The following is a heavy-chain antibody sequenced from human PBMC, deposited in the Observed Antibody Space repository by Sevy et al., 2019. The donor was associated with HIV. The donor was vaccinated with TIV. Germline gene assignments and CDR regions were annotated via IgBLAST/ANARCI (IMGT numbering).Heavy chain of an antibody. CDR1: GYTFTSYG. V-gene: IGHV1-18*04. D-gene: IGHD3-10*01. CDR2: ISAYNGNT. J-gene: IGHJ3*02. Sequence: ASVKDSCKASGYTFTSYGISWVRQAPGQGLEWMGWISAYNGNTNYAQKLQGRVTMTTDTSTSTAYMELRSLRSDDTAVYYCARGVTMVRGVRQSPRTTDAFDIWGQGTMVTVSS. CDR3: ARGVTMVRGVRQSPRTTDAFDI.